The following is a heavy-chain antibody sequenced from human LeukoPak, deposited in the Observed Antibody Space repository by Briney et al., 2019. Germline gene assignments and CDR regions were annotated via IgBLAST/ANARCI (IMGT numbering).Heavy chain of an antibody. J-gene: IGHJ4*02. Sequence: SETLPLTCTVSGGSISSGSYYWSWIRQPAGKGLEWIGRIYTSGSTNYNPSLKSRVTISVDTSKNQFSLKLSSVTAADTAVYYCARGGGALRYFDWLADYWGQGTLVTVSS. CDR2: IYTSGST. V-gene: IGHV4-61*02. CDR1: GGSISSGSYY. D-gene: IGHD3-9*01. CDR3: ARGGGALRYFDWLADY.